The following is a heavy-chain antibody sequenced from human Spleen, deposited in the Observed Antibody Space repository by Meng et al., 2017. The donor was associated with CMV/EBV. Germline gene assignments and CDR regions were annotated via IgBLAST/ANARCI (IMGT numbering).Heavy chain of an antibody. D-gene: IGHD5-18*01. V-gene: IGHV3-7*01. Sequence: GGSLRLSCAASGFSFSSYWMHWVRQAPGKGLEWVANIKQDGSETYYVDSVKGRFTISRDNAENSLYLQMNSLRGEDTAVYFCAGGLTWTWKQQWFDYWGQGTLVTVSS. CDR2: IKQDGSET. CDR3: AGGLTWTWKQQWFDY. CDR1: GFSFSSYW. J-gene: IGHJ4*02.